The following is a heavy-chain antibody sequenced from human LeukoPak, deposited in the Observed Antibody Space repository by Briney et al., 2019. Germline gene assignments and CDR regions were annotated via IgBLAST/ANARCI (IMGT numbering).Heavy chain of an antibody. CDR1: GFTFSSYW. D-gene: IGHD1-1*01. CDR2: MNGDESST. CDR3: ARSQSGKYDS. V-gene: IGHV3-74*01. Sequence: GGSLRLSCVASGFTFSSYWMHWVRQVPGKGLVWVSRMNGDESSTNYADSVKGRFTISRDNAKNTPYLQMNSLRAEDTAVYYCARSQSGKYDSWGQGTLVTVSS. J-gene: IGHJ5*01.